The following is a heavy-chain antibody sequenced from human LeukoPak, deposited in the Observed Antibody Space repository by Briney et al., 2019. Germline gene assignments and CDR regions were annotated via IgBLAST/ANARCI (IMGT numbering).Heavy chain of an antibody. V-gene: IGHV4-39*01. Sequence: PSETLSLTRTVSGYSISSSSYYWGWIRQPPGKGLEWIGSIYYSGSTYYNPSLKSRVTISVDTSKNQFSLKLSSVTAADTAVYYCARLIEFEVGYWGQGTLVTVSS. CDR1: GYSISSSSYY. CDR3: ARLIEFEVGY. CDR2: IYYSGST. J-gene: IGHJ4*02. D-gene: IGHD3-16*02.